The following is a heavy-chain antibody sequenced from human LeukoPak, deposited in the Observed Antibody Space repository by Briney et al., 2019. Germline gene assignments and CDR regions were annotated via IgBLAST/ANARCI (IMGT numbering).Heavy chain of an antibody. CDR3: TTNGDLDAFDI. D-gene: IGHD4-17*01. CDR2: IKSKPDGGTT. J-gene: IGHJ3*02. Sequence: TGGSLRLSCAASGFTFTNAWMSWVRQAPGRGLEWVGRIKSKPDGGTTDYAAPVKGRFTISRDDSKNTLYLQMNSLKTEDTAVHYCTTNGDLDAFDIWGQGTMVTVSS. V-gene: IGHV3-15*01. CDR1: GFTFTNAW.